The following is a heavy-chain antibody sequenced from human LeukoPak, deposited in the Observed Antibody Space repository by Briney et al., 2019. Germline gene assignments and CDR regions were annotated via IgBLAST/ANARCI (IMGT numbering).Heavy chain of an antibody. J-gene: IGHJ4*02. CDR1: GFTFSSYS. Sequence: TGGSLILSCAASGFTFSSYSMKWVRQAPGKGLEWVSSISSSSSYIYYADSVKGRFTISRDNAKNSLYLQMNSLRAEDTAVYYCAILPPRGYWGQGTLVTVSS. D-gene: IGHD3-10*01. V-gene: IGHV3-21*01. CDR3: AILPPRGY. CDR2: ISSSSSYI.